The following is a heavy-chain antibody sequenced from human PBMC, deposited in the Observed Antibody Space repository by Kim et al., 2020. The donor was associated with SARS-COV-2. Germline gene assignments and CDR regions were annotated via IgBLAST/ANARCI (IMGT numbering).Heavy chain of an antibody. D-gene: IGHD1-26*01. J-gene: IGHJ3*02. CDR3: ARSPGATGAFDI. V-gene: IGHV1-46*01. Sequence: YAQKFQGRVTMTRDTSTSTVYMELSSLRSEDTAVYYCARSPGATGAFDIWGQGTMVTVSS.